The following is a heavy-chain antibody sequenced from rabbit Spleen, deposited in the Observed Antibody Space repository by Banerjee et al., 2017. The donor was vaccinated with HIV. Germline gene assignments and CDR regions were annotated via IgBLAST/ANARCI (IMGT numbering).Heavy chain of an antibody. V-gene: IGHV1S40*01. J-gene: IGHJ6*01. CDR2: IDTGSSGFT. D-gene: IGHD8-1*01. CDR1: GFSFSSSDY. Sequence: QSLEESGGDLVKPGASLTLTCTASGFSFSSSDYICWVRQAPGKGLEWIACIDTGSSGFTYFASWAKGRFTISKTSSTTVTLQMTSLTAADTATYFCARDSGSSFSSYGMDLWGPGTLVTVS. CDR3: ARDSGSSFSSYGMDL.